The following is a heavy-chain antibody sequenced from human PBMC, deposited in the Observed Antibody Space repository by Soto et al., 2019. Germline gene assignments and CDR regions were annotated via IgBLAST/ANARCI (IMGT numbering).Heavy chain of an antibody. D-gene: IGHD2-21*01. CDR3: ARGRGYCGGTNCYLDC. CDR2: ISSSGSTI. Sequence: GGSLRLSCAASGFSFSSHSMKWVRQAPGKGLEWVSYISSSGSTIYYADSVKGRFTISRDNAKNSLYLQMNSLRDDDTAVYYCARGRGYCGGTNCYLDCWGQGALVTVSS. J-gene: IGHJ4*02. CDR1: GFSFSSHS. V-gene: IGHV3-48*02.